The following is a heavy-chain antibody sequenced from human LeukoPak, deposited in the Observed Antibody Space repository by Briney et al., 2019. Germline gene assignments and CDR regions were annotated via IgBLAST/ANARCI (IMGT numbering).Heavy chain of an antibody. CDR1: GFSLTNAW. CDR2: IKSKTDYGTT. CDR3: ALGSGKSDCDY. J-gene: IGHJ4*02. Sequence: PGGSLRLSCAASGFSLTNAWMSWVRQAPGKGLEWVGRIKSKTDYGTTDYAAPVKGRFTISRDESKNTMYLQMNSLRTDDTGVYYCALGSGKSDCDYWGQGTLVTVSS. D-gene: IGHD3-10*01. V-gene: IGHV3-15*01.